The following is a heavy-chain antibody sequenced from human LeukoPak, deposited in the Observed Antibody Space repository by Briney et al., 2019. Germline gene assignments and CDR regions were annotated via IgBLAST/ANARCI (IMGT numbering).Heavy chain of an antibody. Sequence: PGGSLRLSCAASGFTFSNAWMSWVRQAPGKGLEWVGRIKSKTDGGTTDYAAPVKGRSTISRDDSKNTLYLQMNSLKTEDTAVYYCTTDYMTTVTSGRGPGLDYWGQGTLVTVSS. CDR2: IKSKTDGGTT. CDR1: GFTFSNAW. V-gene: IGHV3-15*01. J-gene: IGHJ4*02. CDR3: TTDYMTTVTSGRGPGLDY. D-gene: IGHD4-17*01.